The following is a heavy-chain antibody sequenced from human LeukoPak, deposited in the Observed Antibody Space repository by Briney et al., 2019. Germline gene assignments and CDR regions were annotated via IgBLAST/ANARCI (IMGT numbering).Heavy chain of an antibody. CDR3: AAGSSHRIAACGEY. Sequence: GRSLRLSCAASGFTSSDYYMSWSRQAPEKGLGWVSYISSSGSTIYYADSVKGRISISRDNAKNSLYLQMNSLRAEDTAVYYCAAGSSHRIAACGEYWGQGTLVTVSS. CDR1: GFTSSDYY. CDR2: ISSSGSTI. D-gene: IGHD6-13*01. J-gene: IGHJ4*02. V-gene: IGHV3-11*01.